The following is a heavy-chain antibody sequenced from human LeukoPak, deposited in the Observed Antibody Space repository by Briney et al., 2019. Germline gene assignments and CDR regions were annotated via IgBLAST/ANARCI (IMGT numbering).Heavy chain of an antibody. V-gene: IGHV3-7*04. J-gene: IGHJ4*02. CDR3: ARALESGNSDAGF. CDR2: IKQDGSEK. Sequence: PGGSLRLSCAASGFTFSSYWMSWVRQAPGKGLEWVANIKQDGSEKYYVDSVKGRFTISRDNAKNSLYLQMNSLRAEDTAVYYCARALESGNSDAGFWGQGTLVTVSS. D-gene: IGHD4-23*01. CDR1: GFTFSSYW.